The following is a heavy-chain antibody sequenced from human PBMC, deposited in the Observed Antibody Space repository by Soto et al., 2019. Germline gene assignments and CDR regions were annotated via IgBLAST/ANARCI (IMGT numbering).Heavy chain of an antibody. V-gene: IGHV3-53*01. J-gene: IGHJ4*02. CDR3: VRDSHGDY. CDR2: IYSGGST. CDR1: GFTVSSNY. Sequence: GGSMRLSCAASGFTVSSNYMSWVRQAPGKGLEWVSVIYSGGSTYYADSVKGRFTISRDNAENTLYLQMNSLRPEDTAVYYCVRDSHGDYWGQGTLVTVSS.